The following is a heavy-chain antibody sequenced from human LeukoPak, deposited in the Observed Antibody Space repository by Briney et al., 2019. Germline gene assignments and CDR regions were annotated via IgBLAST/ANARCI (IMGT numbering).Heavy chain of an antibody. CDR2: IKQDGSEK. V-gene: IGHV3-7*01. CDR1: GFTFSSYW. D-gene: IGHD1-26*01. CDR3: ARDGSRGAFPEY. Sequence: GGALRLSCAASGFTFSSYWMSCVRQAPGKGLEWVANIKQDGSEKYYVYSVKGRFTISRDNAKSSLYLQMNSLRAEDTAVYYCARDGSRGAFPEYWGQGTLVTVSS. J-gene: IGHJ4*02.